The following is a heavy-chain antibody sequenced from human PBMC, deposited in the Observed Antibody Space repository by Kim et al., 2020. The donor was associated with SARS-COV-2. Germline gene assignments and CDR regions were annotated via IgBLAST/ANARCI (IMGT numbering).Heavy chain of an antibody. Sequence: GGSLRLSCAASGFTFSSYGMHWVRQAPGKGLEWVAVISYDGSNKYYADSVKGRFTISRDNSKNTLYLQMNSLRAEDTAVYYCASNRNHYGSGGYILDYWG. V-gene: IGHV3-30*03. D-gene: IGHD3-10*01. CDR1: GFTFSSYG. J-gene: IGHJ4*01. CDR2: ISYDGSNK. CDR3: ASNRNHYGSGGYILDY.